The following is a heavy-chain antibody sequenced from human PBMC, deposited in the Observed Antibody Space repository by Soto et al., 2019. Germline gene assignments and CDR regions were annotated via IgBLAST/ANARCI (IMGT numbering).Heavy chain of an antibody. V-gene: IGHV3-30-3*01. CDR2: ISSDGTNT. CDR3: ASPLHHYDSSAYTQ. J-gene: IGHJ4*02. Sequence: HPGGSLRLSCAASGFAFSSYAMHWVRQAPGKGLEWLGIISSDGTNTYYADLVRGRFTISRDNSKNTMYLQMHSLRGEDTAVYYCASPLHHYDSSAYTQWGQGT. D-gene: IGHD3-22*01. CDR1: GFAFSSYA.